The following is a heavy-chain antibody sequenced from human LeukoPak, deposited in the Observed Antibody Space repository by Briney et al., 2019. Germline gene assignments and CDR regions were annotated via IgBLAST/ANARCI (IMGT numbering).Heavy chain of an antibody. CDR2: ISYDGSNK. Sequence: GGSLRLSCAASGFTFSSYAMHWVRQAPGKGLEWVAVISYDGSNKYYADSVKGRFTISRDNSKNSLYLQMNSLRAEDTALYYCAKDNSDSGYSSGWRYFDYWGQGTLVTVSS. D-gene: IGHD6-19*01. V-gene: IGHV3-30-3*01. CDR1: GFTFSSYA. J-gene: IGHJ4*02. CDR3: AKDNSDSGYSSGWRYFDY.